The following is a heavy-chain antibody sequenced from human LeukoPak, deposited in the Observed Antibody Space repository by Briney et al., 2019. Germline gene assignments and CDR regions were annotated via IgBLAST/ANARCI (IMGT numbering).Heavy chain of an antibody. D-gene: IGHD4-17*01. Sequence: GGSLRLSCAASGFTFSSYEMNWFRQAPGKGLEWVSYISSSGSTIYYADSVKGRFTISRDNAKNSLYLQMNSLRAEDTAAYYCARGNDYGDRSYDYWGQGTLVTVSS. CDR3: ARGNDYGDRSYDY. CDR2: ISSSGSTI. V-gene: IGHV3-48*03. J-gene: IGHJ4*02. CDR1: GFTFSSYE.